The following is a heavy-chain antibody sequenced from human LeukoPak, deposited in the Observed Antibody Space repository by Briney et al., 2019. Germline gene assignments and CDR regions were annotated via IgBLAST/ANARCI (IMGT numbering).Heavy chain of an antibody. J-gene: IGHJ5*02. CDR3: ARGGTTVTTLNWFDP. CDR1: GGSISSGDYY. Sequence: PSETLSLTCTVSGGSISSGDYYWSWIRHPPGKGLEWIGYIYYSGSTYYNPSLKSRVTISVDTSKNQFSLKLSSVTAADTAVYYCARGGTTVTTLNWFDPWGQGTLVTVSS. CDR2: IYYSGST. D-gene: IGHD4-17*01. V-gene: IGHV4-30-4*08.